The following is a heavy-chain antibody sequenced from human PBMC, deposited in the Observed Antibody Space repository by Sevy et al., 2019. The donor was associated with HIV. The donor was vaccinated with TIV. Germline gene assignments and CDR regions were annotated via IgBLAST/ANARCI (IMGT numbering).Heavy chain of an antibody. CDR2: ISGSGGST. D-gene: IGHD2-2*01. J-gene: IGHJ6*02. CDR3: AKGKSSRGGYYYYGMDV. Sequence: GGSLRLSCAASGFTFSSYAMSWVRQAPGKGLEWVSAISGSGGSTYYADSVKGRFTISRDNSKNTLYLQMNSLRAEDTAVYYCAKGKSSRGGYYYYGMDVWGQGTTVTVSS. V-gene: IGHV3-23*01. CDR1: GFTFSSYA.